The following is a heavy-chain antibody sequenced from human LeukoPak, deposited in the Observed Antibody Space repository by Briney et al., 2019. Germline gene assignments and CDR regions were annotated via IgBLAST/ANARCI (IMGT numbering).Heavy chain of an antibody. V-gene: IGHV3-11*01. Sequence: KTGGSLRLSCAASGFTFSDYYMSWIRQAPGKGLEWVSYISSSGSTIYYADSVKGRFTISRDNAKNSLYLQMNSLRAEDTAVYYCARERDPQQLVSGEEYWGQGTLVTVSS. CDR2: ISSSGSTI. D-gene: IGHD6-13*01. CDR1: GFTFSDYY. J-gene: IGHJ4*02. CDR3: ARERDPQQLVSGEEY.